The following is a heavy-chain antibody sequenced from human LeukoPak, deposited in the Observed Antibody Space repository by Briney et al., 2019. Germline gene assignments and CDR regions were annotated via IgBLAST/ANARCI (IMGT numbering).Heavy chain of an antibody. CDR2: IYPGDSDT. V-gene: IGHV5-51*01. CDR1: GYSFTNYW. Sequence: GESLQISCKGSGYSFTNYWIGWVRQMPGKGLEWMGIIYPGDSDTRYSPSFQGQVTISADKSISTAYLQWSSLKASDTAMYYCARLPSYYYDSSGPTSYGMDVWGQGTTVTVSS. D-gene: IGHD3-22*01. J-gene: IGHJ6*02. CDR3: ARLPSYYYDSSGPTSYGMDV.